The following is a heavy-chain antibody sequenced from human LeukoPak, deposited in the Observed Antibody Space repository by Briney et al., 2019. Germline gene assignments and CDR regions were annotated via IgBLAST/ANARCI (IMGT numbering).Heavy chain of an antibody. CDR3: ASGDCSSTSGHAIGYFSYYYYMDV. Sequence: SVKVSCKASGGTFSSYAISWVRQAPGQGLEWMGGMIPIFGTANYAQKFQGRVTITADESTSTAYMELSSLRSEDTAVYYCASGDCSSTSGHAIGYFSYYYYMDVWGKGTTVTVSS. CDR1: GGTFSSYA. CDR2: MIPIFGTA. V-gene: IGHV1-69*13. J-gene: IGHJ6*03. D-gene: IGHD2-2*01.